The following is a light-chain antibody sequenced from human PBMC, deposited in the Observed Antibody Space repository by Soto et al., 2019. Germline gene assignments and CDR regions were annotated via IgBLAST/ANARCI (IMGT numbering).Light chain of an antibody. CDR3: QQRSDWIT. V-gene: IGKV1-5*01. CDR2: DAS. Sequence: DIQMTQSPSTLSASVGDRVTITCRASQGISSWLAWYQQKPGKAPKLLIYDASSLESGVPSRFSGSGSGTEFTLTISSLQPDDFAVYYCQQRSDWITFGQGTRLEIK. CDR1: QGISSW. J-gene: IGKJ5*01.